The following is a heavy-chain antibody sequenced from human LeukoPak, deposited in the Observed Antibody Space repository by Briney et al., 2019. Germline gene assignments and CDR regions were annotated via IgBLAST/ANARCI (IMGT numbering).Heavy chain of an antibody. Sequence: PGGSLTLSCAASGFTFRDAAMTWVRQAPGKGLEWVSLISSSGANAYYADSVKGRFTISRDNSKNTLYLQMNSLRAEDTAVYYCAKCFGSGNYLNYFDYWGQGTLVTVSS. D-gene: IGHD3-10*01. CDR2: ISSSGANA. CDR1: GFTFRDAA. CDR3: AKCFGSGNYLNYFDY. V-gene: IGHV3-23*01. J-gene: IGHJ4*02.